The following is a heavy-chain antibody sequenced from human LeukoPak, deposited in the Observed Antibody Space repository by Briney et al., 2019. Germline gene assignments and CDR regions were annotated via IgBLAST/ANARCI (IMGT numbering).Heavy chain of an antibody. CDR1: GFTFSSHD. V-gene: IGHV3-33*01. CDR2: IRSGGSNI. D-gene: IGHD3-10*01. Sequence: PGRSLRLSCAASGFTFSSHDMHWVRQAPGKGLKWVAVIRSGGSNINYADSVTGRFTISRDNSKNTLFLQMDSLRVEDTTVYYCAREGSSGFVLDYWGQGILVTVSS. J-gene: IGHJ4*02. CDR3: AREGSSGFVLDY.